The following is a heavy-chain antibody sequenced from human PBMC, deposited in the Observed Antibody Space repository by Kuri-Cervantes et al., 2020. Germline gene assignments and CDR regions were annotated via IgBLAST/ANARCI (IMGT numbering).Heavy chain of an antibody. CDR3: ARGPRYDVWSGYSAPVYYYYYMDF. CDR2: IRYDGSNK. J-gene: IGHJ6*03. Sequence: LSLTCAASGFTLCNSGMHWVRRAPGKGLEWVAFIRYDGSNKYYADSVKGRFSISRDSAKNSLYLQMNSLKAEDTAVYYCARGPRYDVWSGYSAPVYYYYYMDFWGQGTLVTVSS. CDR1: GFTLCNSG. D-gene: IGHD3-3*01. V-gene: IGHV3-30*02.